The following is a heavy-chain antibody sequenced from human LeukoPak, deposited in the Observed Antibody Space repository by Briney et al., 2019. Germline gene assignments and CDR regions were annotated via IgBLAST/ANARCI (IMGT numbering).Heavy chain of an antibody. J-gene: IGHJ4*02. CDR3: ARDYYYDSSGFYGLGY. Sequence: GGSLRLSCSVSGFTVDSYGMSWVRQAPGKRLEWVAGIVFGGDSTAYADSVKGRFTISRDNAKNSLFLQMNSLRAEDTALYYCARDYYYDSSGFYGLGYWGQGTLVTVSS. V-gene: IGHV3-20*04. D-gene: IGHD3-22*01. CDR2: IVFGGDST. CDR1: GFTVDSYG.